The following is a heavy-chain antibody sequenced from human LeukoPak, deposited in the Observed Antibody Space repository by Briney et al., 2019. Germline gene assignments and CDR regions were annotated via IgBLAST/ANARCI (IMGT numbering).Heavy chain of an antibody. CDR1: GGTFSSYA. J-gene: IGHJ4*02. D-gene: IGHD7-27*01. CDR2: IIPIFGTA. CDR3: TRDDNWGQENFDY. V-gene: IGHV1-69*06. Sequence: GASVKVSCKASGGTFSSYAISWVRQAPGQGLEWMGGIIPIFGTANYAQKFQGRVTITADKSTSTAYMELSSLRSEDTAVYYCTRDDNWGQENFDYWGQGTLVTVSS.